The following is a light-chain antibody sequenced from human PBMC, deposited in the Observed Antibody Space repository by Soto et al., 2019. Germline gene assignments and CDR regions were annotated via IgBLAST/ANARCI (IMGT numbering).Light chain of an antibody. CDR1: PSVGSSY. CDR3: QHYGRSPPSWT. CDR2: DAS. J-gene: IGKJ1*01. Sequence: ETVLTQSPGTLSLSPGERATLSCRASPSVGSSYLAWYQQKPGQAPRLLIYDASTRATGIPDRFSGSGSGTDFTLTITRLEPEEFAVYYCQHYGRSPPSWTFGQGTKVEIK. V-gene: IGKV3-20*01.